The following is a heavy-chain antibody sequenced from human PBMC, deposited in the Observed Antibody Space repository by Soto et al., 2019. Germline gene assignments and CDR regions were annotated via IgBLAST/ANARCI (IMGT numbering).Heavy chain of an antibody. CDR1: GYTFTGYY. CDR2: INPNSGGA. V-gene: IGHV1-2*04. Sequence: QVHLVQSGAEVVKPGASVKVSCKASGYTFTGYYIHWVRQAPGQGLEWMGWINPNSGGANIAQKFQGWVTMTRDTSISTAYMELTRLRSNETAVYYCARDYCDGSASYGLEIWGQGTKVTVAA. D-gene: IGHD2-21*01. CDR3: ARDYCDGSASYGLEI. J-gene: IGHJ3*01.